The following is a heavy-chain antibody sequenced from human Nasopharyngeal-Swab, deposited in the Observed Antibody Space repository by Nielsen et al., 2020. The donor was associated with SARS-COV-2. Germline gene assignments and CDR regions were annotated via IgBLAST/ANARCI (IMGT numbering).Heavy chain of an antibody. Sequence: ASVKVSCKASGYTLSSYDINWVRQATGQGLEWMGWVNPNSGDTGYAPNFQGRVTMTEDTSTDTAYMELSSLRSEDTAVYYCATGPYGRFDWFDPWGQGTLVTVSS. J-gene: IGHJ5*02. D-gene: IGHD1-26*01. V-gene: IGHV1-8*02. CDR1: GYTLSSYD. CDR3: ATGPYGRFDWFDP. CDR2: VNPNSGDT.